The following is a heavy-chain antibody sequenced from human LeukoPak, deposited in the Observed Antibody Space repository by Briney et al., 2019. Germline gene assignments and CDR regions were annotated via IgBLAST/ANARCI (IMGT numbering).Heavy chain of an antibody. V-gene: IGHV3-7*01. CDR1: GFAFSSYW. CDR2: IKSDGSEI. CDR3: ARDKRGADSPYNLFDP. D-gene: IGHD3-10*01. J-gene: IGHJ5*02. Sequence: HAGGSLRLACAASGFAFSSYWMNWVSQTPGKGLEWVANIKSDGSEINYVDSVKGRFTISRDNAGNLLYLQMNSLRAEDTAVYYCARDKRGADSPYNLFDPWGQGTLVTVSS.